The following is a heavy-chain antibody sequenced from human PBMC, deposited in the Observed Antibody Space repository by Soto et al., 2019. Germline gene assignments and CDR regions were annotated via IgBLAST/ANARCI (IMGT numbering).Heavy chain of an antibody. Sequence: QVQLVQSGAEVKKPGSSVKVSCKASGGTFSSYAISWVRQAPGQGLEWMGGIIPIFGTANYAQKFQGRVTITRDDPPGTAYWGRGGLGSEDRAVIYFAEKGNILVRGFTPQGDDYSSTGWDVWGQGTPSPSPQ. CDR3: AEKGNILVRGFTPQGDDYSSTGWDV. CDR2: IIPIFGTA. J-gene: IGHJ4*02. CDR1: GGTFSSYA. V-gene: IGHV1-69*01. D-gene: IGHD3-10*01.